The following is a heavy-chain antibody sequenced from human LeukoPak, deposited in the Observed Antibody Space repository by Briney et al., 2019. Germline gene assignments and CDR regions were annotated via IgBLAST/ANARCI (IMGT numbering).Heavy chain of an antibody. CDR2: IRYDGSNK. CDR1: GFTFSSYG. CDR3: AKVGMAAIDY. V-gene: IGHV3-30*02. D-gene: IGHD5-24*01. Sequence: GGSLRLSCAASGFTFSSYGMHWVRQAPGKGLEWVAFIRYDGSNKYYADSVKGRFTISRDNSKNTLYLQMTSLRAEDTAVYYCAKVGMAAIDYWGQGTLVTVSS. J-gene: IGHJ4*02.